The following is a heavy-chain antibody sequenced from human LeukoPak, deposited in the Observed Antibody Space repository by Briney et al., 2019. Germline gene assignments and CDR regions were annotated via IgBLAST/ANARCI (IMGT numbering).Heavy chain of an antibody. D-gene: IGHD5-18*01. CDR2: ISSSGSTI. V-gene: IGHV3-11*01. CDR1: GFTFSDYY. J-gene: IGHJ4*02. Sequence: GGSLRLSCAASGFTFSDYYMSWIRQAPGKGLEWVSYISSSGSTIYYADSVKGRFTISRDNAKNSLYLQMNSLRAEDTAVYYCAKDPYQLRSAREYYFDYWGQGTLVTVSS. CDR3: AKDPYQLRSAREYYFDY.